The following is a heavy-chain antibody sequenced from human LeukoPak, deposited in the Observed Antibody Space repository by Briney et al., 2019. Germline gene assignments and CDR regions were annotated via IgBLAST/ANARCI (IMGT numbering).Heavy chain of an antibody. CDR1: GGSISSYY. D-gene: IGHD6-13*01. J-gene: IGHJ4*02. CDR3: AIARYSSSWYFPDW. V-gene: IGHV4-59*01. CDR2: IYYSGST. Sequence: SETLSLTCTVSGGSISSYYWSWIRQPPGKGLEWTGYIYYSGSTNYNPSLKSRVTISVDTSKNQFSLKLSSVTAADTAVYYCAIARYSSSWYFPDWWGQGTLVTVSS.